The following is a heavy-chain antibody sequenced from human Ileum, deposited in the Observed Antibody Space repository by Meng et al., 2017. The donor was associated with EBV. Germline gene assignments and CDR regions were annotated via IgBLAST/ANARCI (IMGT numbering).Heavy chain of an antibody. CDR3: ARTYYGSYGFDY. Sequence: QVQLGQSGAEVKKPGASVTVSCKASGYRFTAFGISWVRQAPGQGPEWMGWITTYNGDTKYAQKFQGRVTMTRETSTNTAYMEPTSLRSDDTAVYYCARTYYGSYGFDYWGQGTLVTVSS. J-gene: IGHJ4*02. CDR2: ITTYNGDT. D-gene: IGHD3-10*01. CDR1: GYRFTAFG. V-gene: IGHV1-18*01.